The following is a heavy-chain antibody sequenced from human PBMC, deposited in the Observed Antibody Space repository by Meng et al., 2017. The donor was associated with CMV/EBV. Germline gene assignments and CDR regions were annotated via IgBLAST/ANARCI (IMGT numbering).Heavy chain of an antibody. Sequence: GESLKISCAGSGFTFSTYEMNWGRQAPGKGLEWLSYISSSGSTIYYAGSVKGRFTISRDNAKNSLYLQMNSLRADDTAVYSCARTGGISMIVGGGDYWGQGTLVTVSS. J-gene: IGHJ4*02. CDR1: GFTFSTYE. CDR2: ISSSGSTI. CDR3: ARTGGISMIVGGGDY. V-gene: IGHV3-48*03. D-gene: IGHD3-22*01.